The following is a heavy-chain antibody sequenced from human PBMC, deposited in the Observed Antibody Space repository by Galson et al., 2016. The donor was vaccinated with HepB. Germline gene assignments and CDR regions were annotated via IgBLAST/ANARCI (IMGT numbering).Heavy chain of an antibody. CDR2: ISSGSTTI. J-gene: IGHJ4*02. V-gene: IGHV3-48*04. D-gene: IGHD5-24*01. CDR3: ARGKNGFYYDY. Sequence: SLRLSCAASGFTFSSYSMNWVRQAPGKGLEWVSYISSGSTTIHYAASVKGRFTISRDNAKNSLYLQMNSLRAEDTAVYYCARGKNGFYYDYWGQGTLVTVSS. CDR1: GFTFSSYS.